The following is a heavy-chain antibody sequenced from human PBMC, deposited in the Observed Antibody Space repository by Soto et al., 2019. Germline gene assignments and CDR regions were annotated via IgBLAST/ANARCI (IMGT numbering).Heavy chain of an antibody. Sequence: ASVKVSCKASGYTFTSYDINWVRQATGQGLEWMGWMNPNSGNTGYAQKFQGRVTMTRNTSISTAYMELSSLRSEDTAVYYCARAPTYYDFWSGYWDRGYYMDVWGKGTTVTVSS. V-gene: IGHV1-8*01. CDR2: MNPNSGNT. CDR3: ARAPTYYDFWSGYWDRGYYMDV. CDR1: GYTFTSYD. D-gene: IGHD3-3*01. J-gene: IGHJ6*03.